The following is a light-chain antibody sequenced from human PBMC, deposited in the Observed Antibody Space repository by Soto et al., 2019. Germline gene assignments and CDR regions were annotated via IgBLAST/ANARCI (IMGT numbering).Light chain of an antibody. CDR2: EVT. Sequence: QSALTQPPSASGSPGQSVTISCTGTSSDVGGYNYVSWYQQQPGKAPKLMIYEVTKRPSGVPDRFSASKSDNTASLTVAGLQAEDEADYYCSSYAGSDQDVFGPGTKLTVL. V-gene: IGLV2-8*01. CDR1: SSDVGGYNY. CDR3: SSYAGSDQDV. J-gene: IGLJ1*01.